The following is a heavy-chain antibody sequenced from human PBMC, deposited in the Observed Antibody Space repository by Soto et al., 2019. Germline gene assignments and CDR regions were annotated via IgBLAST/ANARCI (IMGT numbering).Heavy chain of an antibody. CDR1: GFTFSSYW. D-gene: IGHD4-17*01. Sequence: PWGSLRLSCAASGFTFSSYWMHWVRQAPGKGLVWVSRINSDGSSTSYADSVKGRFTISRDNAKNTLYLQMSSLRAEDTAVYYCARGLSEIAMTIYSYYSGMEVWGQGTTVTAAS. CDR3: ARGLSEIAMTIYSYYSGMEV. CDR2: INSDGSST. V-gene: IGHV3-74*01. J-gene: IGHJ6*02.